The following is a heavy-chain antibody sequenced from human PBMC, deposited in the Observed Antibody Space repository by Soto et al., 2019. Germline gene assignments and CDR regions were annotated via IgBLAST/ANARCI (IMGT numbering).Heavy chain of an antibody. D-gene: IGHD1-1*01. CDR2: ISPTSGAI. CDR1: GFTFSDYS. CDR3: ARGSAHIQVQTFDY. Sequence: EVHLVESGGGLVKSGGSLRVSCTASGFTFSDYSMHWVRQAPGKGLEWVSSISPTSGAIYYADSVKGRFTISRDNAKNSLFLQMQSLRAEDTAVYSCARGSAHIQVQTFDYWGQGTLVTVSS. J-gene: IGHJ4*02. V-gene: IGHV3-21*01.